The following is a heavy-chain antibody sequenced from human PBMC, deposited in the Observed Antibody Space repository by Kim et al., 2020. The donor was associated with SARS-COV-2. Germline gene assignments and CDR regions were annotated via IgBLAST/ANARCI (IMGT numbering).Heavy chain of an antibody. CDR1: GFTFSDSP. J-gene: IGHJ3*02. CDR2: IRSKANSYST. Sequence: GGSLRLSCAASGFTFSDSPMHWVRQASGKGLEWVGRIRSKANSYSTAYAASVRGRFIISNDDYKNTAYLHMNSLKTEDTAVYYCTRIPGTPFAFWDAFDIWGQGTMVTVSS. V-gene: IGHV3-73*01. D-gene: IGHD1-1*01. CDR3: TRIPGTPFAFWDAFDI.